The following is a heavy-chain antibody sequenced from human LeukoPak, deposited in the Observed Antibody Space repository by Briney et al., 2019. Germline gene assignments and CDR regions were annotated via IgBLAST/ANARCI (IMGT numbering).Heavy chain of an antibody. Sequence: PGGSLRLSCAASGFTFSSYGLSWVRQAPGKGLEWVSAINGGGFTTYYADSVKGRFTVSRDNSKNTMYLQMNSLGADDTAVYYCAKDAVVIGPVANWFDPWGQGTLVTVSS. CDR3: AKDAVVIGPVANWFDP. CDR2: INGGGFTT. D-gene: IGHD2/OR15-2a*01. CDR1: GFTFSSYG. J-gene: IGHJ5*02. V-gene: IGHV3-23*01.